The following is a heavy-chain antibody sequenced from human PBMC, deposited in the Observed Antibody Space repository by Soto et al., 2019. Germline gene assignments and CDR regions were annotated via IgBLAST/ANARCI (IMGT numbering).Heavy chain of an antibody. J-gene: IGHJ4*02. Sequence: QVQLVESGGGVVQPGRSLRLSCAASGFTFSDYGTHWFRQAPGKGVEGVAVIWDAGLKQYYADSGKGRFTISRANSKNALYLQMNSLIADGRGVSYCFGQSLGNLRLRDFACWGRGGLVMVSS. D-gene: IGHD3-3*01. V-gene: IGHV3-33*01. CDR2: IWDAGLKQ. CDR1: GFTFSDYG. CDR3: FGQSLGNLRLRDFAC.